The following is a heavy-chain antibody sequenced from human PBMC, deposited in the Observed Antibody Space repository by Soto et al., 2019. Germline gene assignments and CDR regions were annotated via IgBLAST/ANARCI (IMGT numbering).Heavy chain of an antibody. V-gene: IGHV4-34*01. CDR2: INHSGST. CDR1: GGSFSGCY. Sequence: PSETLSLTCAVYGGSFSGCYWSWIRQPPGKGLEWIGEINHSGSTNYNPSLKSRATISVDTSKNQFSLKLSSVTAADTAVYYCARSGRAYYFDYWGQGTLVTVSS. CDR3: ARSGRAYYFDY. J-gene: IGHJ4*02.